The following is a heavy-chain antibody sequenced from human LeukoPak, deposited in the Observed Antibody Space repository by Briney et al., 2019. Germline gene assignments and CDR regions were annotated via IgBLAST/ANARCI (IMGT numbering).Heavy chain of an antibody. CDR3: ARRAVRGSSDIDY. D-gene: IGHD6-6*01. V-gene: IGHV4-39*01. CDR2: IYYSGST. J-gene: IGHJ4*02. CDR1: GGSIGSSSYY. Sequence: SETLSLTCTVSGGSIGSSSYYWGWIRQPPGKGLEWIGSIYYSGSTYYNPSLKSRVTISVDTSKNQFSLKLSSVTAADTAVYYCARRAVRGSSDIDYWGQGTLVTVSS.